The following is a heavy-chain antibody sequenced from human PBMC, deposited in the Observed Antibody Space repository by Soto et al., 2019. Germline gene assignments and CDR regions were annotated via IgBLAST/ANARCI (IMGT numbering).Heavy chain of an antibody. CDR2: IYYSGST. V-gene: IGHV4-39*01. CDR3: ARRNGSGSYYNVFFDY. D-gene: IGHD3-10*01. J-gene: IGHJ4*02. CDR1: GGSISSSSYY. Sequence: PSETLSLTCTVSGGSISSSSYYWGWIRQPPGKGLEWIGSIYYSGSTYYNPSLKSRVTISVDTSKNQFSLKLSSVTAADTAVYYCARRNGSGSYYNVFFDYWGQGTLVTVS.